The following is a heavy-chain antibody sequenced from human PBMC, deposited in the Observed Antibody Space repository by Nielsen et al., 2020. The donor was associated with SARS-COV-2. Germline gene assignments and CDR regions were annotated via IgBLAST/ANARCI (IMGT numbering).Heavy chain of an antibody. CDR3: ARGRYCTSVNCYAKINDY. CDR2: IIPIFGTA. J-gene: IGHJ4*02. V-gene: IGHV1-69*01. D-gene: IGHD2-2*01. Sequence: WVRQAPGQGLEWMGGIIPIFGTANYAQKFQGRVTITADESTSTAYMELRSLRSADTAVYYCARGRYCTSVNCYAKINDYWGQGTLVTVSS.